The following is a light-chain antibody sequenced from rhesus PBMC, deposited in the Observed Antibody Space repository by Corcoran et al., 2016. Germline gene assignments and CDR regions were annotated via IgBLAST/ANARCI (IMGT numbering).Light chain of an antibody. CDR2: GAT. Sequence: QVILTQSPATLSLSPGERATLSCRASQSVSSYLAWDPQKPGQAPRPLIYGATSRATGIPDRFSGSGSLTDFTLTISSLQREDVGIYHCYQHSSGYSFGQGTKVEIK. J-gene: IGKJ2*01. CDR1: QSVSSY. V-gene: IGKV3-10*01. CDR3: YQHSSGYS.